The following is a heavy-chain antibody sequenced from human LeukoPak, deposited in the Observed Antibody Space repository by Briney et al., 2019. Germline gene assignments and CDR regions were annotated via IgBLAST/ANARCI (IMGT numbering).Heavy chain of an antibody. CDR3: ARDREWELQSLRYFDY. J-gene: IGHJ4*02. CDR1: GDSISSSSYY. Sequence: SETLSLTCTVSGDSISSSSYYWGWIRQPPGTGLEWIGSIYYTGYTYDNPSLRSRITMSVDTPKNQFSLQLSSVTAADTAVYYCARDREWELQSLRYFDYWGQGTLVTVSS. V-gene: IGHV4-39*07. CDR2: IYYTGYT. D-gene: IGHD1-26*01.